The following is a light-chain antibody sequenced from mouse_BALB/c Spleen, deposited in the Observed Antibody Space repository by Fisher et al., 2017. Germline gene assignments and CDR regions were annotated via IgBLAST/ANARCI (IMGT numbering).Light chain of an antibody. CDR2: DTS. CDR1: SSVSY. J-gene: IGKJ1*01. V-gene: IGKV4-55*01. Sequence: IVLTQTPAIMSASPGEKVTITCSASSSVSYMHWYQQKPGSSPRLLIYDTSNLASGVPARFSGSGSRTDFTLTINPVEADDVATYYCQQSNEDPRTFGGGTKLEIK. CDR3: QQSNEDPRT.